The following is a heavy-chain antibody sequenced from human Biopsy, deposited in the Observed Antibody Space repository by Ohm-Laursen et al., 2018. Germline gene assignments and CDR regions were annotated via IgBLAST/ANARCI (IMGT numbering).Heavy chain of an antibody. Sequence: TLSLTWTVSGGSITDDYWSWIRQSPRKGLEWIGHISGRGATNYNPSLRGRVTISVDTSKNQFSLKLSSVTAADTAVFFCARLYRLDDYWNDDPPDAFDVWGQGTMVTVSS. CDR1: GGSITDDY. V-gene: IGHV4-59*01. CDR3: ARLYRLDDYWNDDPPDAFDV. J-gene: IGHJ3*01. D-gene: IGHD3-3*01. CDR2: ISGRGAT.